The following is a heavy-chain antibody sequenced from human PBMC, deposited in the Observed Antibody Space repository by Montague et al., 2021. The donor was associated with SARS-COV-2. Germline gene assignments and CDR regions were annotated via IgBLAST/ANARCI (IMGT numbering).Heavy chain of an antibody. CDR3: TKTYRGVVLPPRLGSFDP. Sequence: SETLSLTCTVSGASISSTSYYWGWIRQPPGKGLEWIGTVLHSGNTYYNPSLKSRLTISVDAPKQQFSLRLSSVTAADTAVYYCTKTYRGVVLPPRLGSFDPWGQGTLVIVSS. CDR2: VLHSGNT. J-gene: IGHJ5*02. CDR1: GASISSTSYY. V-gene: IGHV4-39*01. D-gene: IGHD3-10*01.